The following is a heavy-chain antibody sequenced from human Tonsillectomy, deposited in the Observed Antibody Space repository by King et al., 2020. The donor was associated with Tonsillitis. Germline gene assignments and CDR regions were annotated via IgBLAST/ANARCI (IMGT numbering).Heavy chain of an antibody. CDR2: ISSSSSYI. Sequence: VQLVESGGGLVKPGGSLRLSCAASGFTFSSYSMNWFRQAPGKGLEWVSSISSSSSYIYYADSVKGRFTISRDNAKNSLYLQMNSLRAEDTAVYYCARDSSLGYYFDYWGQGTLVTVSS. J-gene: IGHJ4*02. V-gene: IGHV3-21*01. D-gene: IGHD7-27*01. CDR3: ARDSSLGYYFDY. CDR1: GFTFSSYS.